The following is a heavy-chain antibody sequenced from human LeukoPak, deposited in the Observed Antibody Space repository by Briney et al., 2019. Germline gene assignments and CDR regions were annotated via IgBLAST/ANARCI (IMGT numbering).Heavy chain of an antibody. CDR3: AKDDGDYGFDY. J-gene: IGHJ4*02. D-gene: IGHD4-17*01. V-gene: IGHV3-30*18. CDR1: GFIFSTYG. CDR2: IPYDGSNK. Sequence: GGSLRLSCAASGFIFSTYGMHWVRQAPGKGLEWVAVIPYDGSNKYYADSVKGRFTISRDNSKNTLYLQMNSLRAEDSALYYCAKDDGDYGFDYWGQGTLVTVSS.